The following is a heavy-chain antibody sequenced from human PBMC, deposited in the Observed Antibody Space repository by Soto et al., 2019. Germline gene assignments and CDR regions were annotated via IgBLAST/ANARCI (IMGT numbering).Heavy chain of an antibody. J-gene: IGHJ4*02. CDR3: ARDLNYGLFDY. Sequence: GGPLRLSCAASGFTFRSYSMNWVRQAKGKGLEWVSYISSSSSTIYYADSVKGRFTISRDNAKNSLYLQMNSLRAEDTAVYYCARDLNYGLFDYWGQGTLVTVSS. V-gene: IGHV3-48*01. CDR2: ISSSSSTI. CDR1: GFTFRSYS. D-gene: IGHD4-17*01.